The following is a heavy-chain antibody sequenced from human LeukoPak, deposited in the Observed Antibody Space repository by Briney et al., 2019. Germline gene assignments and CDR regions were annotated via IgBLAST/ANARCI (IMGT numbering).Heavy chain of an antibody. CDR1: GFTFSSYA. D-gene: IGHD3-22*01. CDR3: ARPYYYDSSGYPIIGGVYFDY. V-gene: IGHV3-23*01. CDR2: ISGSGGST. Sequence: GGSLRLSCAASGFTFSSYAMSWVRQAPGKGLEWVSAISGSGGSTYYADSVKGRFTISRDNSKNTLYLQMNSLRAEDTAVYYCARPYYYDSSGYPIIGGVYFDYWGQGTLVTVSS. J-gene: IGHJ4*02.